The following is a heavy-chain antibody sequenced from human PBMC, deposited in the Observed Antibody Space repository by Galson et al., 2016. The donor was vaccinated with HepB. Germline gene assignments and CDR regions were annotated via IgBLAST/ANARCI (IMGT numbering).Heavy chain of an antibody. J-gene: IGHJ4*02. CDR2: INLSGGGT. D-gene: IGHD1-26*01. CDR3: ARGSSGSYGDY. CDR1: GYTFTSYY. Sequence: SVKVSCKASGYTFTSYYVHWVRQAPGQGPEWMGIINLSGGGTTYAQKFRGRVTMTGDTSTSTVYLELSSLKSEDTAVYYCARGSSGSYGDYWGQGTLVTVSS. V-gene: IGHV1-46*01.